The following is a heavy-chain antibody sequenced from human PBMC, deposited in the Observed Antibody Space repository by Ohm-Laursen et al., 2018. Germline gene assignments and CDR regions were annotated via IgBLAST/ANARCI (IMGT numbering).Heavy chain of an antibody. CDR3: ARDSSGSGGDSDY. CDR1: GFTFSDYY. CDR2: ISSSGSTI. D-gene: IGHD3-10*01. V-gene: IGHV3-11*01. Sequence: SLRLSCAAPGFTFSDYYMSWIRQAPGKGLEWVSYISSSGSTIYYADSVKGRFTISRDNAKDSLFLQMNSLRAEDTAVYYCARDSSGSGGDSDYWGQGTLVTVSS. J-gene: IGHJ4*02.